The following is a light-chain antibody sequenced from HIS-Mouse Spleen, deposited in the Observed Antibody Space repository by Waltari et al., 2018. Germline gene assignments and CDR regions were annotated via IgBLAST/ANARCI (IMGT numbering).Light chain of an antibody. CDR1: SSDVGSYNL. CDR3: CSYAGSSTWV. CDR2: AGS. V-gene: IGLV2-23*01. Sequence: QSALTQPASVSGSPGQSITISCTGTSSDVGSYNLVSWYQQHPGKAPKLMIYAGSKRPSGVSNRFSGSKSGKTASLTLSGLQAEDEADYYCCSYAGSSTWVFGGGTKLTVL. J-gene: IGLJ3*02.